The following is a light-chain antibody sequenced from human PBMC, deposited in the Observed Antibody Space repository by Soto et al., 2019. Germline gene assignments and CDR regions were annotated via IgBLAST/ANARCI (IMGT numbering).Light chain of an antibody. CDR3: SSYTSSTTQV. CDR2: EVG. J-gene: IGLJ3*02. CDR1: SSDVGAYNY. V-gene: IGLV2-14*01. Sequence: QSALTQPASVSGSPGQSITISCAGTSSDVGAYNYVSWYQQHPGKAPKLVIYEVGDRPSGVSNRFSGSKSGNTASLTISGLQAEDDADYYCSSYTSSTTQVFGGGTKLTVL.